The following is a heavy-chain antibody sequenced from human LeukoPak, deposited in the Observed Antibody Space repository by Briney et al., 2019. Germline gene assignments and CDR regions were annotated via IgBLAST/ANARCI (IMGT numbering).Heavy chain of an antibody. V-gene: IGHV1-69*05. D-gene: IGHD2-15*01. J-gene: IGHJ3*02. CDR1: GGTFSSYA. Sequence: SVKVSCKASGGTFSSYAISWVRQAPGQGLELMGRIIPSFGTANYAQKFQGRVTITTDESTSTAYMELSSLRSEDAAVYYCASILGYCSGGSCYAPHHFDIWGQGTMVTVSS. CDR3: ASILGYCSGGSCYAPHHFDI. CDR2: IIPSFGTA.